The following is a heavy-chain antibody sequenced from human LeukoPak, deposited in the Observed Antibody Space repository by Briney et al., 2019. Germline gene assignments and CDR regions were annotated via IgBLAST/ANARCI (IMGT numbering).Heavy chain of an antibody. D-gene: IGHD1-1*01. V-gene: IGHV3-49*05. Sequence: KPGGSLRLSCAASGFTFSNAWMSWIRQAPGKGLEWVGFIRSKAYSETADYAASVKGRFTISRDDSKAIAYLQMNSLKTEDTAVYHCTRDRGAYNLYDYWGQGTLVTVSS. J-gene: IGHJ4*02. CDR2: IRSKAYSETA. CDR1: GFTFSNAW. CDR3: TRDRGAYNLYDY.